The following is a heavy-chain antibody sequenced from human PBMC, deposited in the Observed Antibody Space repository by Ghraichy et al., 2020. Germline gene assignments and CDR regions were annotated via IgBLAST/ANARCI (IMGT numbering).Heavy chain of an antibody. CDR3: ASDSGSYYGHDAFDI. CDR2: IYYSGST. J-gene: IGHJ3*02. D-gene: IGHD1-26*01. CDR1: GGSISSSSYY. V-gene: IGHV4-39*07. Sequence: SETLSLTCTVSGGSISSSSYYWGWIRQPPGKGLEWIGSIYYSGSTYYNPSLKSRVTISVDTSKNQFSLKLSSVTAADTAVYYCASDSGSYYGHDAFDIWGQGTMVTVSS.